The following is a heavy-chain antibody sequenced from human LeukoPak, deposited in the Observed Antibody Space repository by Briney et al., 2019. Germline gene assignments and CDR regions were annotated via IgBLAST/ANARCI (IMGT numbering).Heavy chain of an antibody. CDR3: ARGVPAAYYYYMDV. Sequence: SETLSLTCTVSGGSISSSSYYWGWIRQPPGKGLEWIGSIYYSGSTNYNPSLKSRVTISVDTSKNQFSLKLSSVTAADTAVYYCARGVPAAYYYYMDVWGKGTTVTVSS. CDR2: IYYSGST. CDR1: GGSISSSSYY. D-gene: IGHD2-2*01. V-gene: IGHV4-39*07. J-gene: IGHJ6*03.